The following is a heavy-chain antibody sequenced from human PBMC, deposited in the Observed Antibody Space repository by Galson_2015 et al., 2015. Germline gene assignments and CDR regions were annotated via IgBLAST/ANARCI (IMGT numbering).Heavy chain of an antibody. CDR1: GDSVSAHSAA. Sequence: CAISGDSVSAHSAAWNWIRQSPSRGLEWLGRTYYRSKWYNDYAVSVESRITINPDTSKNQFSLHLNSVTPEDTAVYYCARDQGSSWYGSFDIWGQGTMVTVSS. J-gene: IGHJ3*02. CDR2: TYYRSKWYN. D-gene: IGHD6-13*01. V-gene: IGHV6-1*01. CDR3: ARDQGSSWYGSFDI.